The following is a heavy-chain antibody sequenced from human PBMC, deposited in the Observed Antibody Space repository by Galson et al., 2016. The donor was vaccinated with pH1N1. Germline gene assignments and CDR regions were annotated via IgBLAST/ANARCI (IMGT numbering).Heavy chain of an antibody. CDR2: IIPIFSTA. J-gene: IGHJ2*01. Sequence: SVKVSCKASGGTFGSYGINWVRQAPGQGLEWMGGIIPIFSTAKYAQKFQGRVTITADESTTTAYMELSSLRYEDTAVYYCARADYYDTDLSDWYFELWGRGTLLTVSS. CDR3: ARADYYDTDLSDWYFEL. CDR1: GGTFGSYG. V-gene: IGHV1-69*13. D-gene: IGHD3-22*01.